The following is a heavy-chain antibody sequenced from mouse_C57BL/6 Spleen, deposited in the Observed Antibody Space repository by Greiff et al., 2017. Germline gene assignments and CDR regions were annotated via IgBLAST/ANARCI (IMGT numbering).Heavy chain of an antibody. CDR3: AREERGDYGSSFDY. CDR2: IDPSDSET. CDR1: GYTFTSYW. V-gene: IGHV1-52*01. J-gene: IGHJ2*01. Sequence: VQLQQPGAELVRPGSSVKLSCKASGYTFTSYWMHWVKQRPIQGLEWIGNIDPSDSETHYNQKFKDKATLTVDKSSSTAYMQLSSLTSEDAAVYYCAREERGDYGSSFDYWGQGTTLTVSA. D-gene: IGHD1-1*01.